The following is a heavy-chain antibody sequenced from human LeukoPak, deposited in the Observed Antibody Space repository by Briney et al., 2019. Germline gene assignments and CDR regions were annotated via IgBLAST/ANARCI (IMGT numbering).Heavy chain of an antibody. V-gene: IGHV3-30*03. J-gene: IGHJ6*02. CDR3: AREDVDTAMVFYYGMDV. CDR1: GFTFSSYS. Sequence: GGSLRLSCAASGFTFSSYSMNWVRQAPGKGLEWVAVISYDGSNKYYADSVKGRFTISRDNSKNTLYLQMNSLRAEDTAVYYCAREDVDTAMVFYYGMDVWGQGTTVTVSS. D-gene: IGHD5-18*01. CDR2: ISYDGSNK.